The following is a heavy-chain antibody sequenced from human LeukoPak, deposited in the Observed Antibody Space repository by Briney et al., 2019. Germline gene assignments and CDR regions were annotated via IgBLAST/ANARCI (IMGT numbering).Heavy chain of an antibody. Sequence: GGSLRLSCATSGFPFSGYSMNWVRQAPGKGLEWISYISSSSINIHYGDSVKGRFTISRDNAENSLYLQMNSLRAEDTAVYYCARDSIQLWPNAIDFWGQGTLVTVSS. CDR3: ARDSIQLWPNAIDF. V-gene: IGHV3-48*01. CDR2: ISSSSINI. J-gene: IGHJ4*02. CDR1: GFPFSGYS. D-gene: IGHD1-1*01.